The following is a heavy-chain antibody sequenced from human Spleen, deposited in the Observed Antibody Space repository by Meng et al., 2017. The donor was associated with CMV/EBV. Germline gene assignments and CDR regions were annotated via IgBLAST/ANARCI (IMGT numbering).Heavy chain of an antibody. CDR1: GYTFTGYY. CDR2: FNPNSGGT. J-gene: IGHJ5*02. V-gene: IGHV1-2*02. D-gene: IGHD1-20*01. CDR3: AREGSITGSVGFDP. Sequence: ASVKVSCKPYGYTFTGYYIHWVRQAPGQGLEWMGWFNPNSGGTNYAQKFQDRVTMTRDTSTNTAYMELSRLTSADTAVYYCAREGSITGSVGFDPWGQGTLVTVSS.